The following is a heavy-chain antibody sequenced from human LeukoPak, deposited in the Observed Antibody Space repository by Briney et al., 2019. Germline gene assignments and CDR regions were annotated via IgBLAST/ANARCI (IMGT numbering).Heavy chain of an antibody. CDR3: SKDPNGDYVGAFDM. J-gene: IGHJ3*02. CDR1: GFTFSSYA. V-gene: IGHV3-23*01. Sequence: PGGSLRLSCAASGFTFSSYAMTWVRHSPVRGLEWVSSINSSGDGTWYRNSVKGRFTVSRYNSKNALFLHMDSLRADDTAVYYCSKDPNGDYVGAFDMWGPGTRVTVSS. D-gene: IGHD4-17*01. CDR2: INSSGDGT.